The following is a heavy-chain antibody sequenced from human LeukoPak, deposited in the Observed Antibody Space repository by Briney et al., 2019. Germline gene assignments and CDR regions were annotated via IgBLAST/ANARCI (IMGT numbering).Heavy chain of an antibody. CDR1: GFTFSSYA. Sequence: GGSLRLSSAASGFTFSSYAMSWVRQAPGKGLEGVSIVRDRAGTTYYADSVKGRFTSSRDNAKNTLYLQMNTLRAEDTAVYYCARVPVGQYSYDSWGQGSLVTVSS. CDR3: ARVPVGQYSYDS. V-gene: IGHV3-23*01. CDR2: VRDRAGTT. J-gene: IGHJ5*02. D-gene: IGHD5-18*01.